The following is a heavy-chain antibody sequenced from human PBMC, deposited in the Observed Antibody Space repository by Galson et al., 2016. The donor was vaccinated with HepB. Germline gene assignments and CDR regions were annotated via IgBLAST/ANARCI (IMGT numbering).Heavy chain of an antibody. V-gene: IGHV4-39*02. Sequence: SETLSLTCSVSGGSIGTSDYYWAWLRQSPGKGLESIGSIFYSGRTYYNPSLKSRVTISIDTSNNHFSLKLTSVTAADTAVYYCARLILHYYDISGFHPNWFDPWGQGSLVIVSA. CDR3: ARLILHYYDISGFHPNWFDP. D-gene: IGHD3-22*01. CDR1: GGSIGTSDYY. CDR2: IFYSGRT. J-gene: IGHJ5*02.